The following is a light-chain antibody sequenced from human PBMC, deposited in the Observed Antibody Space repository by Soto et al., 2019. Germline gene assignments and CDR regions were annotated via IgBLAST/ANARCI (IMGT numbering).Light chain of an antibody. J-gene: IGKJ5*01. CDR2: GAS. V-gene: IGKV3-15*01. CDR3: QQRRSWPPTIP. Sequence: EIVMTHSAATLSVSPGERATLSCRAIQSVSSNLAWYQQKPGQAPRLLIYGASTRATGIPARFSGSGSGTDFTLTISSLEPEDFAVYYCQQRRSWPPTIPFGQGGRLAIK. CDR1: QSVSSN.